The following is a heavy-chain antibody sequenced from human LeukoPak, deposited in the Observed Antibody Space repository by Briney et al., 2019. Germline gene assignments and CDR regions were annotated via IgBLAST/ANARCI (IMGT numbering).Heavy chain of an antibody. CDR1: GFTFSTYW. CDR2: INSDGSST. Sequence: TGGSLRLSCAASGFTFSTYWMHWVRQAPGKGLVWVSRINSDGSSTIYADSVKGRFTISRDNAQNTLYLQMNSLRAEDTAVYYCARGGGSGNFDYWGQGTLVTVSS. D-gene: IGHD2-15*01. V-gene: IGHV3-74*01. CDR3: ARGGGSGNFDY. J-gene: IGHJ4*02.